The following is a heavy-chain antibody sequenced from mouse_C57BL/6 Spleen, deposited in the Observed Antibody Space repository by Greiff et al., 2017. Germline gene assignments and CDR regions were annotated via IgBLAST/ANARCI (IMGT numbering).Heavy chain of an antibody. J-gene: IGHJ1*03. D-gene: IGHD1-1*01. CDR2: IDPSDSST. Sequence: QVQLQQSGAELVMPGASVKLSCKASGYTFTSYWMHWVKQRPGQGLEWIGEIDPSDSSTNYNQKFKGKSTLTVDKSSSTAYMQLSSLTSEDSAVYYCARYYGSSSDWYFDVWGTGTTVTVSS. CDR1: GYTFTSYW. CDR3: ARYYGSSSDWYFDV. V-gene: IGHV1-69*01.